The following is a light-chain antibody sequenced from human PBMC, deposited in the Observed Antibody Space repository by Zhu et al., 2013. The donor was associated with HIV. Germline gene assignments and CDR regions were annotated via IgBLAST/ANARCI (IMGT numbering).Light chain of an antibody. CDR1: GSNIGAHYD. CDR3: QSYDSSLSGWV. J-gene: IGLJ3*02. CDR2: GGS. V-gene: IGLV1-40*01. Sequence: QPVLTQPPSVSAAPGQRVTISCTGSGSNIGAHYDVHWYQQLPGTVPKLLIYGGSNRPSGVPDRFSGSKSGTSASLAITGLQAGDEADYYCQSYDSSLSGWVFGGGTKLTVL.